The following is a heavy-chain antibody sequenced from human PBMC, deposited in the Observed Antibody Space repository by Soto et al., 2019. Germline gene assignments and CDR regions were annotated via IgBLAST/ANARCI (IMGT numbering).Heavy chain of an antibody. D-gene: IGHD7-27*01. V-gene: IGHV3-73*01. CDR1: GFIFSDSV. CDR2: IRRKVNSYAT. Sequence: EVPLVESGGGLVQPGNSLQLSCAASGFIFSDSVIHWVRQAPGTGLEWVGRIRRKVNSYATAYTASVNGRFAISRDDSRDTAYLQMNSLQVEDTALYYCTRGGSNTWRFDRWGQGTLVIV. J-gene: IGHJ5*02. CDR3: TRGGSNTWRFDR.